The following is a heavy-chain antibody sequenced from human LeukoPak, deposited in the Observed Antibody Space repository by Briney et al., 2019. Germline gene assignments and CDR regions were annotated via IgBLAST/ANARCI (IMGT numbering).Heavy chain of an antibody. CDR3: ASLGSSGYYPNWFDP. CDR1: GYTFTSHA. CDR2: IIPIFGTA. D-gene: IGHD3-22*01. Sequence: ASVKVSCKASGYTFTSHAISWVRQAPGQGLEWMGGIIPIFGTANYAQKFQGRVTITADKSTSTAYMELSSLRSEDTAVYYCASLGSSGYYPNWFDPWGQGTLVTVSS. V-gene: IGHV1-69*06. J-gene: IGHJ5*02.